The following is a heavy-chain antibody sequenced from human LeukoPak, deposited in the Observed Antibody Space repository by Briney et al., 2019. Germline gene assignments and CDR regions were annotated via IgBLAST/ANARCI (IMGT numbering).Heavy chain of an antibody. J-gene: IGHJ4*02. CDR3: ARADGDYRDPFFDY. Sequence: GGSLRLSCAASGFTFSSYWMHWVRQAPGKGLVWVSRINSDGSSTSYADSVKGRFTISRDNAKNTLYLQMNSLRAEDTAVYYCARADGDYRDPFFDYWGQGTLVTVSS. CDR2: INSDGSST. CDR1: GFTFSSYW. V-gene: IGHV3-74*01. D-gene: IGHD4-17*01.